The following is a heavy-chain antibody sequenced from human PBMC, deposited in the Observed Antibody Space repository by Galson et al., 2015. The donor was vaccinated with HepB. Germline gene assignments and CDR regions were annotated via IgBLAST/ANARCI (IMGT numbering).Heavy chain of an antibody. Sequence: SVKVSCKASGYTFTSYDINWVRQATGQGLEWMGWMNPNSGNTGYAQKFQGRVTMTRNTSISTAYMELSSLRSEDTAVYYCARGLRVYDYIWGTLTSSDAFDIWGQGTMVTVSS. CDR2: MNPNSGNT. CDR3: ARGLRVYDYIWGTLTSSDAFDI. V-gene: IGHV1-8*01. CDR1: GYTFTSYD. D-gene: IGHD3-16*01. J-gene: IGHJ3*02.